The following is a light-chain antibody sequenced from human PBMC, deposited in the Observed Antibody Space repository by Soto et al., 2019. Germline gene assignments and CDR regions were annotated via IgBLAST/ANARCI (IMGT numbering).Light chain of an antibody. CDR2: GAS. CDR1: QSVSTN. Sequence: EIGMTQSPGTLSVSPGEGATLSCRAIQSVSTNLAWYQQKPDQAPRLLIYGASTTATGMPARFSGSGSGTEFTLTISSLQSEDFAVYYCQQYYTWTRTFDQGTRVEIK. V-gene: IGKV3-15*01. J-gene: IGKJ1*01. CDR3: QQYYTWTRT.